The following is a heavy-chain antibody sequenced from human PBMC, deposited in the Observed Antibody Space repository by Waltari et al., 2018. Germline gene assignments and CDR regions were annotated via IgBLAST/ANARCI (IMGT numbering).Heavy chain of an antibody. CDR1: GASSTSDY. V-gene: IGHV4-4*09. D-gene: IGHD3-9*01. Sequence: QVHLQESGPGLVKPSGTLSLTCGVTGASSTSDYWTWIRQPPGRRLEFIAYISASSDPRYNPSFNSRVTISLDTSKNQLSLMVRSLTAADTAVYYCARLKQSVDPPGLTYHYMDVWGKGTRVTVSS. CDR2: ISASSDP. J-gene: IGHJ6*03. CDR3: ARLKQSVDPPGLTYHYMDV.